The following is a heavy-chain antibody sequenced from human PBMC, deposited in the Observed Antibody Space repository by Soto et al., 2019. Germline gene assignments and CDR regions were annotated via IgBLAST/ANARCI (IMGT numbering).Heavy chain of an antibody. CDR3: AKEIIPRTVLDSSSPWGDY. CDR1: GFTFDDFG. D-gene: IGHD3-22*01. CDR2: LSYDGSHE. Sequence: QVQLVESGGGVVQPGTSLKLSCAASGFTFDDFGFHWVRQAPGKGLEWVATLSYDGSHEYYADSVKGRFTISRDNSKITLYLQMNSLKTEDTAMYYCAKEIIPRTVLDSSSPWGDYWGQGTLVTVSS. J-gene: IGHJ4*02. V-gene: IGHV3-30*18.